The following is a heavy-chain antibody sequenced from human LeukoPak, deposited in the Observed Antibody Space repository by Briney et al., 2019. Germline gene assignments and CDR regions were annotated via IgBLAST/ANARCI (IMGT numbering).Heavy chain of an antibody. J-gene: IGHJ3*02. D-gene: IGHD1-26*01. Sequence: ASVKVSCKASGHTFTGYYMHWVRQAPGQGLEWMGRINPNSGGTNYAQKFQGRVTMTRDTSISTAYMELSRLRSDDTAVYYCARVGRSGSSHAFDIWGQGTMVTLSS. V-gene: IGHV1-2*06. CDR3: ARVGRSGSSHAFDI. CDR2: INPNSGGT. CDR1: GHTFTGYY.